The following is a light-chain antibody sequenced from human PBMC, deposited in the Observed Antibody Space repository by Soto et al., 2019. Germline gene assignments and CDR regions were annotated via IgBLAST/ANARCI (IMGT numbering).Light chain of an antibody. CDR3: QHYNSYSDA. CDR1: QTISSW. CDR2: KAS. J-gene: IGKJ1*01. Sequence: DIQRTHSPSTLSLAVGDRVTITCRASQTISSWLAWYQQKPGKAPKLLIYKASTLKSGVPSRFSGSGSGTEFTLTISSLQPDDFATYYCQHYNSYSDAFGQGTKVDIK. V-gene: IGKV1-5*03.